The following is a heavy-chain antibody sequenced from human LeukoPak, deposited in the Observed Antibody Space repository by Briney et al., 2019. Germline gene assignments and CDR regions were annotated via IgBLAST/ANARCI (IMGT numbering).Heavy chain of an antibody. CDR1: GFTFSSYS. J-gene: IGHJ4*02. D-gene: IGHD5-18*01. Sequence: GGSLRLSRAASGFTFSSYSMNWVRQAPGKGLEWVSSISSSSSYIYYADSVKGRFTISRDNAKNSLYLQMNSLRAEDTAVYYCARSLYSSSPPHGYWGQGTLVTVSS. CDR3: ARSLYSSSPPHGY. CDR2: ISSSSSYI. V-gene: IGHV3-21*01.